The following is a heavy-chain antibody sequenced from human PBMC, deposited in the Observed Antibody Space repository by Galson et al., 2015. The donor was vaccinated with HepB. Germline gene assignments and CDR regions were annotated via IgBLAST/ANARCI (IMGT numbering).Heavy chain of an antibody. CDR2: IDPSDSYT. Sequence: QSGAEVKKPGESLRISCKGSGYSFTSYWISWVRQMPGKGLEWMGRIDPSDSYTNYSPSFQGHVTISADKSISTAYLQWSSLKASDTAMYYCAIRDSSGWYGDDAFDIWGQGTMVTVSS. J-gene: IGHJ3*02. CDR3: AIRDSSGWYGDDAFDI. V-gene: IGHV5-10-1*01. CDR1: GYSFTSYW. D-gene: IGHD6-19*01.